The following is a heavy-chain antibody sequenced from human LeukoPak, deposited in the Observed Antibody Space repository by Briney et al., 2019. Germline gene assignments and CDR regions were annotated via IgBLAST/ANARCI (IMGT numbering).Heavy chain of an antibody. J-gene: IGHJ3*02. CDR2: INHIGST. V-gene: IGHV4-34*01. D-gene: IGHD2-2*01. CDR1: GGSFSGYY. Sequence: SETLSLTCAVYGGSFSGYYWSWIRQPPGQGLEWIGEINHIGSTNYNPSLKNRVTISVDTSKTKFSLKLSSVTAADTAVYYCARVVQGFDDFEIWGQGTMVTVSS. CDR3: ARVVQGFDDFEI.